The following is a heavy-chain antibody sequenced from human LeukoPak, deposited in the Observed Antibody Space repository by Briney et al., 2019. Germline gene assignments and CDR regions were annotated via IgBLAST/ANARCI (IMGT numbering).Heavy chain of an antibody. CDR3: ARDWYCSGGSCYGHYYYYGMDV. CDR1: GYTFTSYY. D-gene: IGHD2-15*01. J-gene: IGHJ6*02. CDR2: INPSGGST. V-gene: IGHV1-46*01. Sequence: ASVKVSCKASGYTFTSYYMHWVRQAPGQGLEWMGIINPSGGSTSYAQKFQGRVTMTRDTSTSTVYMELSSLRSEDTAVYYCARDWYCSGGSCYGHYYYYGMDVWGQGTTVTVSS.